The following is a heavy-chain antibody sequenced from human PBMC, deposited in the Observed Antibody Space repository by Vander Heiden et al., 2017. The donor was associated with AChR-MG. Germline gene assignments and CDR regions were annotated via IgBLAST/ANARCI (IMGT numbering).Heavy chain of an antibody. Sequence: QLQLQESGPGLVKPSETLSLTCTVPGGSISSSSYYWGWIRQPPGKGLEWIGSIYYSGSTYYNPSLKSRVTISVDTSKNQFSLKLSSVTAADTAVYYCARLRYCSGGSCYGGPGVWFDPWGQGTLVTVSS. CDR1: GGSISSSSYY. CDR2: IYYSGST. D-gene: IGHD2-15*01. J-gene: IGHJ5*02. CDR3: ARLRYCSGGSCYGGPGVWFDP. V-gene: IGHV4-39*01.